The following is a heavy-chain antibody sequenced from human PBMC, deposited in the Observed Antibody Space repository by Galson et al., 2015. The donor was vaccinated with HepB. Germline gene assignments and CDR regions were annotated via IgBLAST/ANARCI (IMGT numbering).Heavy chain of an antibody. V-gene: IGHV3-13*04. D-gene: IGHD3-10*01. CDR3: ARLRDAAFDI. Sequence: SLRLSCAASGFTFSNSDMHWVRQSTGNGLEWVSAIGTAGDTYYPDSVKGRFTISRENAKNSLYLQMSSLRAGDTAVYYCARLRDAAFDIWGQGTMVTVSS. J-gene: IGHJ3*02. CDR2: IGTAGDT. CDR1: GFTFSNSD.